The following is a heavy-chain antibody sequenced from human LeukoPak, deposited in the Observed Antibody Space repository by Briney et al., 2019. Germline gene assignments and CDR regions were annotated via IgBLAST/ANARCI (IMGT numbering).Heavy chain of an antibody. CDR3: AKVLSTGYYYDH. J-gene: IGHJ4*02. Sequence: GESLRLSCAASGFPLRSYGMSWVRQAPGKGLEWVSAISGNGGSTYYADSVKGRFTISRDNSNNMLYLQMNSLRAEDTAVYYCAKVLSTGYYYDHWGQGTLVSVSS. V-gene: IGHV3-23*01. D-gene: IGHD3-9*01. CDR1: GFPLRSYG. CDR2: ISGNGGST.